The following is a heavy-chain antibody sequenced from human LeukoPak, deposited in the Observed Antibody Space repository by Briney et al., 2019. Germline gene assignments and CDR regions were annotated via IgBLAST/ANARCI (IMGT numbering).Heavy chain of an antibody. Sequence: SETLSLTCAVYGGSFSGYYWSWIRHPPGKGLEWIGEINHSGSTNYNPSLKSRVTISVDTSKNQFSLKLSSVTAADTAVYYCARGNRIVQRDWGQGTLVTVSS. CDR2: INHSGST. J-gene: IGHJ4*02. CDR1: GGSFSGYY. V-gene: IGHV4-34*01. D-gene: IGHD1-1*01. CDR3: ARGNRIVQRD.